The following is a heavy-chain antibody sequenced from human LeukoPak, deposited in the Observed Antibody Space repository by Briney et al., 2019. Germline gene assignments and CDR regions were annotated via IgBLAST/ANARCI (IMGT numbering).Heavy chain of an antibody. Sequence: GGSLRLSCAPSGFTFSNYWMSWVRQAPGKGLEWVAHIKEDGSEMYYVDSVKGRFTISRDNAKNSLYLQMNNLRAEDTAVYYCASGRAWLDYWGQGTLVTVSS. CDR1: GFTFSNYW. CDR3: ASGRAWLDY. J-gene: IGHJ4*02. CDR2: IKEDGSEM. V-gene: IGHV3-7*01.